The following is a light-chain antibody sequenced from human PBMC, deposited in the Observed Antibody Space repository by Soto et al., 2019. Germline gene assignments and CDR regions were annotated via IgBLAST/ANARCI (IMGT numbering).Light chain of an antibody. J-gene: IGKJ4*01. V-gene: IGKV1-9*01. CDR1: QDVSRS. Sequence: DTQLTQSPSFLSASVGDRVTIACRASQDVSRSVGWSQQKPGTAPKLLISAASTLNSGVPSRFSVSGSGTDFALKISILQPENFATDYGQQLWTNPLTFGVVTKVYIK. CDR3: QQLWTNPLT. CDR2: AAS.